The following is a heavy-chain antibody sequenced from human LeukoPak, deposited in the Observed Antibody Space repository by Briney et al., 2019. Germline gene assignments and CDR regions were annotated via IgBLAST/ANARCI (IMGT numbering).Heavy chain of an antibody. CDR3: AREGRILTGAFDI. J-gene: IGHJ3*02. D-gene: IGHD2-15*01. Sequence: GGSLRLSCAASGFTFSTYSMNWVRQAPGKGLEWVSSITRSSYIYYADSVKGRFTISRDNAKNSLYLQMNSLRAEDTAVYYCAREGRILTGAFDIWGQGTMVTVSS. CDR2: ITRSSYI. CDR1: GFTFSTYS. V-gene: IGHV3-21*01.